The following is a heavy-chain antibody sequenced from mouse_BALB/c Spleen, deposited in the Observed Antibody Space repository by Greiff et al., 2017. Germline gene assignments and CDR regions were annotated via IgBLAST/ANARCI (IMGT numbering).Heavy chain of an antibody. CDR2: IYPGDGST. CDR1: GYTFTSYY. V-gene: IGHV1S56*01. Sequence: VQLQQSGPELVKPGASVKMSCKASGYTFTSYYIHWVKQRPGQGLEWIGWIYPGDGSTKYNEKFKGKTTLTADKSSSTAYMLLSSLTSEDSAIYFCARNYRYPFDYWGQGTTLTVSS. CDR3: ARNYRYPFDY. J-gene: IGHJ2*01. D-gene: IGHD2-14*01.